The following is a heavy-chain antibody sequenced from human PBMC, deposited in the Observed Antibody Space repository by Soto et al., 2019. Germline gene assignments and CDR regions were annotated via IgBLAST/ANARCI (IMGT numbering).Heavy chain of an antibody. J-gene: IGHJ4*02. CDR3: ARAYYYDSSGLSVNFDY. Sequence: QVQLVQSGAEVKKPGASVKVSCKASGYTFTSYGISWVRQAPGQGPEWVGWVSAYNGNTNYAQKLQGRVTMTTDTSTSTAYMELRSLRSDDTAVYYCARAYYYDSSGLSVNFDYWGQGTLVTVSS. V-gene: IGHV1-18*01. CDR2: VSAYNGNT. D-gene: IGHD3-22*01. CDR1: GYTFTSYG.